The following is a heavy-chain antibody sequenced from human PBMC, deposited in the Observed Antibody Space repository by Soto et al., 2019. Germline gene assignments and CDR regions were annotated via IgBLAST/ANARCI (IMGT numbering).Heavy chain of an antibody. CDR1: GASINGGGYY. V-gene: IGHV4-31*03. CDR2: IYYSGNT. D-gene: IGHD4-17*01. J-gene: IGHJ6*02. Sequence: VPLQESGPGLVKPSQTLSLTCTVSGASINGGGYYWSWIRQHPGKGLEWIGSIYYSGNTYYSPSLKSRVTISVDTSKNHFSLRLTSVTAADTAVYYCARDPSYGDYSYYGMDVWGQGTKVTVSS. CDR3: ARDPSYGDYSYYGMDV.